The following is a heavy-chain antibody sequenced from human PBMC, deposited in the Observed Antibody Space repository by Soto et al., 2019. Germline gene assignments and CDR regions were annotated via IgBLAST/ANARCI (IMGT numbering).Heavy chain of an antibody. V-gene: IGHV3-30-3*01. CDR3: ARGPYSSGWSHENAEYFQH. Sequence: PGGSLRLSCAASGFTFSNYAMHWVRQAPGKGLEWVAVISYDGSNKWNADSVKGRFTISRDNSKNTLYLQMNSLRAEDTAVYYCARGPYSSGWSHENAEYFQHWGQGTLVTVSS. CDR1: GFTFSNYA. CDR2: ISYDGSNK. D-gene: IGHD6-19*01. J-gene: IGHJ1*01.